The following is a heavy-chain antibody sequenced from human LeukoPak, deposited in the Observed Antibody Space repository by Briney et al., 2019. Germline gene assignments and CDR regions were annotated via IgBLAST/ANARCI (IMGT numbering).Heavy chain of an antibody. Sequence: PGGSLRLSCAASGFTFSDYYMGWIRQAPGKGLEGVSYISGSGTAINYGDSVKGRFSISRDSAKNSLYLQMNSLRAEDTAVYSCVRLKYYYDRSGYHFDYWGQGTLVTVSS. V-gene: IGHV3-11*01. CDR2: ISGSGTAI. CDR1: GFTFSDYY. CDR3: VRLKYYYDRSGYHFDY. D-gene: IGHD3-22*01. J-gene: IGHJ4*02.